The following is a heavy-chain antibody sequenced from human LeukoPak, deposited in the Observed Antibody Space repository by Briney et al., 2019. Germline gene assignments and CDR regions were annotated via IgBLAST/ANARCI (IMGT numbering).Heavy chain of an antibody. V-gene: IGHV4-39*01. J-gene: IGHJ3*02. CDR3: ASSSWSYLEAALDI. CDR1: GGSISSSSYY. CDR2: IYYSGST. Sequence: SETLSLTCTVSGGSISSSSYYWGWIRQPPGKGLEWIGSIYYSGSTYYNPSLKSRVTISVDTSKNQFSLKLSSVTAADTAVYFCASSSWSYLEAALDIWGQGTMVTVSS. D-gene: IGHD3-10*01.